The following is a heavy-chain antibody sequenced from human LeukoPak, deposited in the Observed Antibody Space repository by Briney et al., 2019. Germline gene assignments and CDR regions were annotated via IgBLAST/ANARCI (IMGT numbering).Heavy chain of an antibody. V-gene: IGHV3-23*01. D-gene: IGHD3-10*01. CDR2: ISGGGGNT. J-gene: IGHJ5*02. CDR1: GFAFTSYA. Sequence: GGSLRLSCAASGFAFTSYALSWVRQAPGKGLEWVSTISGGGGNTYYADSVKGRFTISRDISKNMLYLQMNSLRAEDTAVYYCAKDGDIWLGDLNWFDPWGQGTLVTVSS. CDR3: AKDGDIWLGDLNWFDP.